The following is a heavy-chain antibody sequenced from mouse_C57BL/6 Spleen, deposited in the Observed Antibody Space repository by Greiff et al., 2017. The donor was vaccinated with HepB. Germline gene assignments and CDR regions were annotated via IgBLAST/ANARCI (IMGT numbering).Heavy chain of an antibody. CDR1: GYTFTSYW. CDR3: ARERADGYYLYYFDY. D-gene: IGHD2-3*01. Sequence: VQLQQPGAELVKPGASVKMSCKASGYTFTSYWITWVKQRPGQGLEWIGDIYPGSGSTNYNEKFKSKATLTVDTSSSTAYMQLSSLTSEDSAVYYCARERADGYYLYYFDYWGQGTTLTVSS. V-gene: IGHV1-55*01. CDR2: IYPGSGST. J-gene: IGHJ2*01.